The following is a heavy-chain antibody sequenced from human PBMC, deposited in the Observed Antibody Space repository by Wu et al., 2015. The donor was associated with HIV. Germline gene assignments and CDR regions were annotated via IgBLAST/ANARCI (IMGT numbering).Heavy chain of an antibody. V-gene: IGHV1-2*02. CDR2: INPNSGGT. J-gene: IGHJ4*02. CDR1: GYTVNTYY. D-gene: IGHD3-22*01. Sequence: VQLVQSGPEVKKPGASVKVSCKTSGYTVNTYYMHWVRQAPGQGLEWMGWINPNSGGTNYAQKFQGRVTMTRDTSISTAYMELSRLRSDDTAVYYCARDGAYYYDSSGYYQAGYFDYWGQGTLVTVSS. CDR3: ARDGAYYYDSSGYYQAGYFDY.